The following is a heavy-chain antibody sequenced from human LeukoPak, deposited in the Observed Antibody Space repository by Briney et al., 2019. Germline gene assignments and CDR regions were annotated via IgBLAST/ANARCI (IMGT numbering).Heavy chain of an antibody. CDR3: AKDSYVWGSGSYYY. D-gene: IGHD3-10*01. CDR2: ISGSGGST. J-gene: IGHJ4*02. V-gene: IGHV3-23*01. Sequence: GGSLRLSCAASGFTFSIYATNWVRQAPGKGLEWVSSISGSGGSTYYADSVKGRFTISRDNSKNTLYLQMNSLRVEDTAVYYCAKDSYVWGSGSYYYWGQGTLVTVSS. CDR1: GFTFSIYA.